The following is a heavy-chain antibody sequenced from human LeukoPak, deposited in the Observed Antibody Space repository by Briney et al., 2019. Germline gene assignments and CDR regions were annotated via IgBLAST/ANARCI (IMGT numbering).Heavy chain of an antibody. CDR1: GYTFTDYY. Sequence: ASVMVSCKASGYTFTDYYMHWVRQAPGQGLVWMGWINPNSGGTNYAQKFQGRVTMTRDTSISTAYMELRRLRSDDTAVYYCARGYLYYYDVSGYPFDYWGQGTLVTVSS. D-gene: IGHD3-22*01. CDR2: INPNSGGT. V-gene: IGHV1-2*02. CDR3: ARGYLYYYDVSGYPFDY. J-gene: IGHJ4*02.